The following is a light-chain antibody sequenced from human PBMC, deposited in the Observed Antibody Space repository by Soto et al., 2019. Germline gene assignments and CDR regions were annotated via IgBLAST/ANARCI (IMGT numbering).Light chain of an antibody. J-gene: IGKJ5*01. Sequence: EIVLAQSPATLSLSPGERATLSCRASQSVSSYLAWYQQKPGQAPRLFIYDASTRATGIPARFSGSGSGTDFTLTISRLEPEDFALYYCQQYGGSPITFGLGTRLEIK. V-gene: IGKV3-11*01. CDR3: QQYGGSPIT. CDR2: DAS. CDR1: QSVSSY.